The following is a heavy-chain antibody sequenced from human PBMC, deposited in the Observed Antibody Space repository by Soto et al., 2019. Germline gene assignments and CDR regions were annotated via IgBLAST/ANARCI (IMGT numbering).Heavy chain of an antibody. CDR1: GYTFTVYY. CDR3: AREKLDTDDAFDI. Sequence: ASVKVSCKASGYTFTVYYMHWVLQAPGQGPEWMGWINPNSGGTNYAQKFQGWVTMTRDTSIGTAYMELSRLRSDDTAVYYCAREKLDTDDAFDIWGQGTMVTVS. CDR2: INPNSGGT. J-gene: IGHJ3*02. V-gene: IGHV1-2*04. D-gene: IGHD1-1*01.